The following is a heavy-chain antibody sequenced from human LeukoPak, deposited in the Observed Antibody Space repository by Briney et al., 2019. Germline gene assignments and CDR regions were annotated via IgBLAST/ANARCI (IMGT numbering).Heavy chain of an antibody. Sequence: SETLSLTCTVSGGSISSGGYYWSWIRQHPGKGLEWIGYIYYSGSTYHNPSLKSRVTISVDTSKNQFSLKLSSVTAADTAVYYCARDRRHYYDSSGYSDYYYYMDVWGKGTTVTVSS. CDR3: ARDRRHYYDSSGYSDYYYYMDV. J-gene: IGHJ6*03. D-gene: IGHD3-22*01. CDR2: IYYSGST. CDR1: GGSISSGGYY. V-gene: IGHV4-31*03.